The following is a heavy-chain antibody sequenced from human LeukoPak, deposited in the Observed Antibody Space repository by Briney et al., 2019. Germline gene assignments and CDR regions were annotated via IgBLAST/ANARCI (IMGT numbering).Heavy chain of an antibody. CDR2: INHSGST. J-gene: IGHJ3*02. CDR1: GGSFSGYY. D-gene: IGHD4-23*01. V-gene: IGHV4-34*01. Sequence: SETLSLTCAVYGGSFSGYYWSWIRQPPGKGLGWIGEINHSGSTHYNPSLKSRVTISVDTSKKQFSLKLSSVTAADTAVYYCARVRWFPRAFDTWGQGTMVTVSS. CDR3: ARVRWFPRAFDT.